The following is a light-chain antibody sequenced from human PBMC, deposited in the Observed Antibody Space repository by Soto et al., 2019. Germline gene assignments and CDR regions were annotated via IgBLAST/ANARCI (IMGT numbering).Light chain of an antibody. CDR2: DAF. V-gene: IGKV3D-15*01. J-gene: IGKJ1*01. CDR3: QQYNNWWT. Sequence: VMTQSPATLSLSPGERATLSCRASQSVSTYLAWYQQKPGQAPRLLIYDAFNRATGVPARFSGSGSGTEFTLTISSLQSEDFAVYYCQQYNNWWTFGQGTKVDIK. CDR1: QSVSTY.